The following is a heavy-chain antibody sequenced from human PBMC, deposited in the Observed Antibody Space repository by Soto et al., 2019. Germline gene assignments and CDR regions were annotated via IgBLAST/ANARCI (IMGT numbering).Heavy chain of an antibody. CDR2: IYYSGST. D-gene: IGHD3-10*01. Sequence: QLQLQESGPGLVKPSETLSLTCTVSGGSISSSSYYWGWIRQPPGKGLEWIGSIYYSGSTYYNPSLKSRVTISVDTSKNQFSLKLSSVTAADTAVYYCARHRRFGELSLFGCDPWGQGTLVTVSS. CDR1: GGSISSSSYY. V-gene: IGHV4-39*01. J-gene: IGHJ5*02. CDR3: ARHRRFGELSLFGCDP.